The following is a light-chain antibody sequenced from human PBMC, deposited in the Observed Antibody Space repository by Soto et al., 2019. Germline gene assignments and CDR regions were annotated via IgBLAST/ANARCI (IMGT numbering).Light chain of an antibody. J-gene: IGKJ4*01. Sequence: DIQMTQSPSSLSASVGDRVTITCQASQDIRNYLSWYQQKPGKVPRLLIYAASNLERGVPSRFSGDQSGTDFTFTISGLQPEDCATYYCQQYDNLPLTFGGGTKVEIK. CDR1: QDIRNY. V-gene: IGKV1-33*01. CDR2: AAS. CDR3: QQYDNLPLT.